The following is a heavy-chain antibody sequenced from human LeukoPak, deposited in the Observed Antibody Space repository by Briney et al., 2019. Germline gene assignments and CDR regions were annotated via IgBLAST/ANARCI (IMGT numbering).Heavy chain of an antibody. CDR3: ARATVTTRIRAGHWFDP. J-gene: IGHJ5*02. D-gene: IGHD4-17*01. Sequence: GSSVKVSCKASGGTFSSYAISWVRQAPGQGLEWMGGIIPIFGTANYAQKFQGRVTITTDESTSTAYMELSSLRSEDTAVYYCARATVTTRIRAGHWFDPWGQGTLVTVSS. V-gene: IGHV1-69*05. CDR1: GGTFSSYA. CDR2: IIPIFGTA.